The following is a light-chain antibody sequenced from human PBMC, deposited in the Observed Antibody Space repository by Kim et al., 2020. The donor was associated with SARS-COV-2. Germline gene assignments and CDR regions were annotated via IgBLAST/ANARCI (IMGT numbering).Light chain of an antibody. J-gene: IGKJ4*01. CDR1: QSVRSSF. CDR2: DAS. CDR3: KQYGDLPLT. V-gene: IGKV3-20*01. Sequence: YHGEGATLSCRASQSVRSSFLAWYQQKPGQAPRLLIYDASSRASGIADRFSGRGSGTDLTLTISRLQPEDSAVYYCKQYGDLPLTFGGGTKVDIK.